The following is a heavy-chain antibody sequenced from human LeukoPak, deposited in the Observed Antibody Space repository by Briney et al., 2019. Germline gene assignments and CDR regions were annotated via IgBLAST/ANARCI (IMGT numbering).Heavy chain of an antibody. CDR3: ARDSFETDIDY. CDR1: GFLFSRYW. J-gene: IGHJ4*02. CDR2: IKEGGSEK. D-gene: IGHD1-14*01. V-gene: IGHV3-7*01. Sequence: GGSLRLSCAASGFLFSRYWMSWVRQAPGKGLEWVANIKEGGSEKYYVESMKGRFTISRDNVKNSLYLQINSLRAEDTAVYYCARDSFETDIDYWGQGTLVTVSS.